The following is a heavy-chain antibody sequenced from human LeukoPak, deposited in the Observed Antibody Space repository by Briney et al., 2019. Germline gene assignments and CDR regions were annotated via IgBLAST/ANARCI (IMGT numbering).Heavy chain of an antibody. CDR3: ASGLYGGVFDN. Sequence: GGSLRLSCVMSGFTFRNYAMNGVRQAPGKGLEWSSDISTGSDSTSHIECVRSRFTISRDNSKNTLYLQMNSLRLDDTAVYYCASGLYGGVFDNWGQGTLVTVSS. CDR2: ISTGSDST. CDR1: GFTFRNYA. J-gene: IGHJ4*02. V-gene: IGHV3-23*01. D-gene: IGHD4/OR15-4a*01.